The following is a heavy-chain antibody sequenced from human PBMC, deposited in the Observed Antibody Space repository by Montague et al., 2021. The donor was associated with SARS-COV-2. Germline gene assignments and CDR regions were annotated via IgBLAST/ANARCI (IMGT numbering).Heavy chain of an antibody. CDR3: ARSQYHYDSDGYSDAFNV. CDR1: GFSFSDYA. Sequence: SLRLSCAASGFSFSDYAMHWVRQAPGKRLEYVSTVNDHGRTAYYADSVKGRFTISRDNARNMLYLQMGSLRTEDMAVYYCARSQYHYDSDGYSDAFNVWGQGKMVIVSS. J-gene: IGHJ3*01. V-gene: IGHV3-64*02. CDR2: VNDHGRTA. D-gene: IGHD3-22*01.